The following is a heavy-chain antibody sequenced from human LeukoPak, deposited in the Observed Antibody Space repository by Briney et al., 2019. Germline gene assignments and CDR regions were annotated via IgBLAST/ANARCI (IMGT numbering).Heavy chain of an antibody. V-gene: IGHV3-30-3*01. CDR2: ISYDGSNK. CDR1: GFTFSSYD. D-gene: IGHD6-13*01. J-gene: IGHJ4*02. Sequence: PGGSLRLSCAASGFTFSSYDMHWVRQAPGKGLEWVAVISYDGSNKYYADSVKGRFTISRDNSKNTLYLQMNSLRAEDTAVYYCARERTSNGYSSSWLDGGFDYWGQGTLVTVSS. CDR3: ARERTSNGYSSSWLDGGFDY.